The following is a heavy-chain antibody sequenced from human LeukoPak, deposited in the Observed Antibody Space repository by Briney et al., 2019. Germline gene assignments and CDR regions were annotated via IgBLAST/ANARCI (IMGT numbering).Heavy chain of an antibody. CDR3: ARDWVVKQWPAYYFDY. CDR2: IIPIFGTA. D-gene: IGHD6-19*01. J-gene: IGHJ4*02. CDR1: GGTFSSYA. Sequence: ASVKVSCKASGGTFSSYAISWVRQAPGQGLEWMGGIIPIFGTANYAQKFQGRVTVTADESTSTAYMELSSLRSEDMAVYYCARDWVVKQWPAYYFDYWGQGTLVTVSS. V-gene: IGHV1-69*13.